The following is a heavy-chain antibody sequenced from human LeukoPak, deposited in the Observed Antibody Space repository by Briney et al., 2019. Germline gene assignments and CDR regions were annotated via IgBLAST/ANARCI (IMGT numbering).Heavy chain of an antibody. CDR1: GFTFGIYA. CDR3: ATLPRGPTGYVGYGGEDY. J-gene: IGHJ4*02. V-gene: IGHV3-23*01. CDR2: ITGSGGST. Sequence: GGSLRLSCAASGFTFGIYAMTWVRQAPGKGLQWVSAITGSGGSTYYADSVKGRFTISRDNSKNTLYLRMNGLRAEDTAVYYCATLPRGPTGYVGYGGEDYWGQGTLVTVSS. D-gene: IGHD5-12*01.